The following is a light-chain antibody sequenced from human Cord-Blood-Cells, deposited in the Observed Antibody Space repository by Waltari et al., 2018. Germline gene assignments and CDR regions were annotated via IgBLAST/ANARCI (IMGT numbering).Light chain of an antibody. CDR2: GAS. J-gene: IGKJ2*01. Sequence: EIVMTQSPATLSVSPGERAHLSCRASQSVSSNLAWYQQKPGQAPRLLTYGASTRATGIPARFSGSGSGTEFTLTISSLQSEDFAVYYCQQYNNWPHTFGQGTKLEIK. CDR1: QSVSSN. CDR3: QQYNNWPHT. V-gene: IGKV3-15*01.